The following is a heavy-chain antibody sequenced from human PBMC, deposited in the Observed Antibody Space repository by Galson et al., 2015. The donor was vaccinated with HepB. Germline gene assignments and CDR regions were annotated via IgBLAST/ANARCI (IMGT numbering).Heavy chain of an antibody. CDR1: GFTFDDYA. J-gene: IGHJ3*02. V-gene: IGHV3-9*01. CDR3: TRAFDI. Sequence: SLRLSCAASGFTFDDYAMHWVRQAPGKGLEWVSGISWNSGTIGYADSVKGRFTISRDNAKNSLYLQMNSLRAEDTAVYYCTRAFDIWGQGTMVIVSS. CDR2: ISWNSGTI.